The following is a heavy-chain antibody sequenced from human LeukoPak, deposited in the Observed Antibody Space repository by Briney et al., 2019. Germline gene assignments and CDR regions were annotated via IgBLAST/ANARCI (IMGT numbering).Heavy chain of an antibody. CDR2: IPADVSRE. D-gene: IGHD2-21*02. Sequence: GRSLTLSCAPSAFAVNIYGMQWVRQAPGKWLEGVAYIPADVSREYYADLVRGRFTISRDTSRNTIYLEINSLPPGDTSVYFCAKDWGYCSGSACYSGGLIPWGQGALVTVSS. CDR3: AKDWGYCSGSACYSGGLIP. J-gene: IGHJ5*02. CDR1: AFAVNIYG. V-gene: IGHV3-30*02.